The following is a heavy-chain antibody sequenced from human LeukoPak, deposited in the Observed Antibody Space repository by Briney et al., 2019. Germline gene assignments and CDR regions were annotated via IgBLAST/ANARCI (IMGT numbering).Heavy chain of an antibody. CDR1: GFTFSSYA. V-gene: IGHV3-30-3*01. CDR3: ARSRITMIVVVTYFDY. Sequence: PGGPLRLSCAASGFTFSSYAMHWVRQAPGKGLEWVAVISYDGSNKYYADSVKGRFTISRDNSKNTLYLQMNSLRAEDTAVYYCARSRITMIVVVTYFDYWGQGTLVPVSS. J-gene: IGHJ4*02. CDR2: ISYDGSNK. D-gene: IGHD3-22*01.